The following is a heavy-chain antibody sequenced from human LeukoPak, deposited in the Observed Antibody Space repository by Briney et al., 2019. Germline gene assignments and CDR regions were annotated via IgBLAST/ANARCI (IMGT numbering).Heavy chain of an antibody. CDR3: ATFGGTTARPLAAEFSFDC. V-gene: IGHV3-48*01. CDR1: GFTFSSYS. Sequence: VGSLKLSCAASGFTFSSYSMNWVRQAPGQGLEWVAWISSNGSTQHCADSFKGRFTISRDNAMNSLYLQMNSLRAEDTAVYYCATFGGTTARPLAAEFSFDCWGQGTLVTVSS. CDR2: ISSNGSTQ. J-gene: IGHJ4*02. D-gene: IGHD1/OR15-1a*01.